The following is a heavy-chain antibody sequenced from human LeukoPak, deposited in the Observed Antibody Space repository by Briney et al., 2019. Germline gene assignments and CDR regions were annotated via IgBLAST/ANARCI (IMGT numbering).Heavy chain of an antibody. V-gene: IGHV3-30-3*01. CDR2: ISYDGSNK. J-gene: IGHJ6*02. D-gene: IGHD1-26*01. CDR1: GFTYSSYW. CDR3: ARDIKGGAYYYYGMDV. Sequence: GGSLRLSCAASGFTYSSYWMHWVRQAPGKGLEWVAVISYDGSNKYYADSVKGRFTISRDNSKNTLFLQMDSLRAEDTAVYYCARDIKGGAYYYYGMDVWGQGTTVTVSS.